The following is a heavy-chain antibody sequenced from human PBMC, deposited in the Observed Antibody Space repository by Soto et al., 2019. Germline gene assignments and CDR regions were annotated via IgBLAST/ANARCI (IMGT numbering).Heavy chain of an antibody. J-gene: IGHJ4*02. CDR1: GVSISSYY. Sequence: SETLSLTCTVSGVSISSYYWSWIRQPPGKGLEWIGYIYYSGSTNYNPSLKSRVTISVDTSKNQFSLKLSSVTAADTAVYYCARVGVEYYDSSGYYHFDYWGQGTLVTVSS. V-gene: IGHV4-59*01. D-gene: IGHD3-22*01. CDR3: ARVGVEYYDSSGYYHFDY. CDR2: IYYSGST.